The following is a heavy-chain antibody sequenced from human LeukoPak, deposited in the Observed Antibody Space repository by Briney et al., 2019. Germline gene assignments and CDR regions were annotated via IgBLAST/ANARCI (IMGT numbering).Heavy chain of an antibody. CDR3: ARGGSGWYAWFDP. Sequence: SETLSLTCTVSGGSISSGDYYWSWICQPPGKGLEWIGYIYYSGSTYYNPSLKSRVTISVDTSKNRFSLKLSSVTAADTAVYYCARGGSGWYAWFDPWGQGTLVTVSS. V-gene: IGHV4-30-4*08. CDR1: GGSISSGDYY. D-gene: IGHD6-19*01. J-gene: IGHJ5*02. CDR2: IYYSGST.